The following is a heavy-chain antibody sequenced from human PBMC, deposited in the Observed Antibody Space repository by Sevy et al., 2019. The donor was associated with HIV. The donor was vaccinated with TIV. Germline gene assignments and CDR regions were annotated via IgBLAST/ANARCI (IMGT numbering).Heavy chain of an antibody. J-gene: IGHJ6*03. CDR1: GFTFDSYW. CDR2: INSDGSST. Sequence: GGSLRLSCVASGFTFDSYWMHWVRQAPGKGLVWVSRINSDGSSTPYADSVKGRFTISRDNAKNTLYLQLNRLGAEDTAVYYCTRGEPTAPHAGYSSHTDVWGKGTTVTVSS. CDR3: TRGEPTAPHAGYSSHTDV. V-gene: IGHV3-74*01. D-gene: IGHD2-21*01.